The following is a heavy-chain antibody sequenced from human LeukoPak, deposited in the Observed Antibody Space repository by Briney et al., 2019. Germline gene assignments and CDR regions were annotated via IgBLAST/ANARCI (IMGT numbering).Heavy chain of an antibody. J-gene: IGHJ4*02. D-gene: IGHD7-27*01. CDR3: ARGEANRGYFDY. CDR2: INHSGST. CDR1: GFTFSNYA. Sequence: GSLRLSCAASGFTFSNYAMSWIRQPPGKGLEWIGEINHSGSTNYNPSLKSRVTISVDTSKNQFSLKLSSVTAADTAVYYCARGEANRGYFDYWGQGTLVTVSS. V-gene: IGHV4-34*01.